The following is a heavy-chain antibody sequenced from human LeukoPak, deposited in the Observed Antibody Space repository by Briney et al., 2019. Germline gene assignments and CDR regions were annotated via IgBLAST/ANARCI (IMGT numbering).Heavy chain of an antibody. CDR3: ARLVLYYYGSGSYSRPPFDY. CDR2: IYTSGST. Sequence: SETLSLTCTVSGGSTSSYYWSWIRQPAGKGLEWIGRIYTSGSTNYNPSLKSRVTMSVDTSKNQFSLKLSSVTAADTAVYYCARLVLYYYGSGSYSRPPFDYWGQGTLVTVSS. V-gene: IGHV4-4*07. D-gene: IGHD3-10*01. CDR1: GGSTSSYY. J-gene: IGHJ4*02.